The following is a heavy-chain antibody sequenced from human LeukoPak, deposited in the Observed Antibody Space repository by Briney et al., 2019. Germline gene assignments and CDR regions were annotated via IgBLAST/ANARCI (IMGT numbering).Heavy chain of an antibody. J-gene: IGHJ4*02. CDR3: ARGFTNSGLII. Sequence: SETLSLTCAIYGGSFSGYYWSWIRQPPGKGLEWIGEINHSGSTNYNPSLKSRLSMSADTSKNHFSLKLSSVTAADTAVYYCARGFTNSGLIIWGQGTLVIVSS. CDR2: INHSGST. D-gene: IGHD5-12*01. CDR1: GGSFSGYY. V-gene: IGHV4-34*01.